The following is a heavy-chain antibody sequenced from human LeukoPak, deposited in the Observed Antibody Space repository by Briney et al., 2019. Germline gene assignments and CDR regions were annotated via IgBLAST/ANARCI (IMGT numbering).Heavy chain of an antibody. D-gene: IGHD3-10*01. CDR1: GFTFSSYA. J-gene: IGHJ4*02. Sequence: PGRSLRLSCAASGFTFSSYAMHWVRQAPGKGLEWVAVISYDGSNKYYADSVKGRFTISRDNSKNTLYLQMNSLRAEDTAVYYCARDLWNMVRGVIINPFFDYWGQGTLVTVSS. CDR2: ISYDGSNK. V-gene: IGHV3-30-3*01. CDR3: ARDLWNMVRGVIINPFFDY.